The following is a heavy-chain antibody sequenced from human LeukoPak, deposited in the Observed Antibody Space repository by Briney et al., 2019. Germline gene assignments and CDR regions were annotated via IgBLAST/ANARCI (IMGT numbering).Heavy chain of an antibody. V-gene: IGHV4-34*01. CDR3: ARLHHLYYFDY. CDR1: GGSFSGYY. CDR2: INHSGST. D-gene: IGHD5-24*01. Sequence: PSETPSLTCAVYGGSFSGYYWSWIRQPPGKGLEWIGEINHSGSTNYNPSLKSRVTISVDTSKNQFSLKLSSVTAADTAVYYCARLHHLYYFDYWGQGTLVTVSS. J-gene: IGHJ4*02.